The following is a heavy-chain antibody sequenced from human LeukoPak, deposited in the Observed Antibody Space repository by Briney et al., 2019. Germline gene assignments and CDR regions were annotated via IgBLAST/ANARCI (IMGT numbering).Heavy chain of an antibody. CDR2: IYSGGGT. CDR1: GFTVSSNY. Sequence: GGSLRLSCAASGFTVSSNYMSWVRQAPGKGLEWVSVIYSGGGTYYADSVKGRFTTSRDNSKNTLYLQINGLRAEDTAVYYCARSARGYSYIFDYWGQGTLVTVSS. V-gene: IGHV3-53*01. CDR3: ARSARGYSYIFDY. D-gene: IGHD5-18*01. J-gene: IGHJ4*02.